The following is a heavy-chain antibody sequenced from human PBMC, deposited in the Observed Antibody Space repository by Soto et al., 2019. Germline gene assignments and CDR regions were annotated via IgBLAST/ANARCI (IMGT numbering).Heavy chain of an antibody. Sequence: GGSLRLSCAASGFSFSHYAMHWVRQPPGKGLEWVALISYDGENQYFTDSVRGRFTISRDNSKTAVYLEMNDLRLDDTATYYCVSPHSESSNAFDLWGQGT. D-gene: IGHD3-10*01. J-gene: IGHJ5*02. V-gene: IGHV3-30*04. CDR3: VSPHSESSNAFDL. CDR2: ISYDGENQ. CDR1: GFSFSHYA.